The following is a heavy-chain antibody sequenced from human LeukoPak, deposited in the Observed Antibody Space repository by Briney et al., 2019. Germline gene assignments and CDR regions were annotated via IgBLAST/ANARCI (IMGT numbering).Heavy chain of an antibody. CDR3: ARGDSHLHSSGYYYY. CDR2: VYNSGNV. CDR1: GSSISGYY. Sequence: SETLSLTCTVPGSSISGYYWTWIRQPPGKGLEWIGYVYNSGNVNYNPSLRSRVTISLDTSKDQFSLKLSSVTAADTAIYYCARGDSHLHSSGYYYYWGQGTLVTVSS. D-gene: IGHD3-22*01. V-gene: IGHV4-59*01. J-gene: IGHJ4*02.